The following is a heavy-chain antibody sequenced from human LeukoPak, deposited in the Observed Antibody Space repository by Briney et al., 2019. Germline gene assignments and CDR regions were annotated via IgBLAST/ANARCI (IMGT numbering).Heavy chain of an antibody. D-gene: IGHD3-10*01. CDR3: ARALGYGSGSYSQPLNWFDP. CDR2: INPSSGGT. Sequence: ASVKVSCKASGYTFTGYYMHWVRQAPGQGLEWMEWINPSSGGTKSAQKFQGRVTMTSDTSISAAYMELSRLRSDDTAVYYCARALGYGSGSYSQPLNWFDPWGQGTLVTVPS. V-gene: IGHV1-2*02. CDR1: GYTFTGYY. J-gene: IGHJ5*02.